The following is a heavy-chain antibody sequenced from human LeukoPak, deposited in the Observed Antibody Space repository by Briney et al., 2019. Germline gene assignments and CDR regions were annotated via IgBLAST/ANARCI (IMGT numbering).Heavy chain of an antibody. CDR3: ARILAYGGNSQRGFDL. CDR1: GYSFTSYW. V-gene: IGHV5-51*01. Sequence: LGESLKISCKGSGYSFTSYWIGWVRQMPGKGLEWMGIIYPGDSDTRYSPSFQGQVTISADKSISTAYLQWSSLKASDTAMYYCARILAYGGNSQRGFDLWGRGTLVTVSS. CDR2: IYPGDSDT. D-gene: IGHD4-23*01. J-gene: IGHJ2*01.